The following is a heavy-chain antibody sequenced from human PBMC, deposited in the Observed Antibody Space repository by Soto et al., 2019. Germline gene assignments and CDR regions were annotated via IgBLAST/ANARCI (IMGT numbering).Heavy chain of an antibody. D-gene: IGHD2-21*02. CDR1: GFTFSSYA. CDR2: ISGSGGST. J-gene: IGHJ4*02. Sequence: LRLSCAASGFTFSSYAISWVRQAPGKGLEWVSAISGSGGSTYYADSVKGRFTISRDNSKNTLYLQMNSLRAEDTAVYYCAGPDCGGDCYLDYWGQGTLVTVSS. V-gene: IGHV3-23*01. CDR3: AGPDCGGDCYLDY.